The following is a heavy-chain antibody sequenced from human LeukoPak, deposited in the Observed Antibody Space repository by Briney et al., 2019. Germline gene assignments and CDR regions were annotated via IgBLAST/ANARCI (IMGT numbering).Heavy chain of an antibody. Sequence: GGSLRLSCAASGFTFSGYAMSWVRQAPGKGLEWVSAISGSGGSTYYADSVKGRFTISRDNSKNTLYLQMNSLRAEDTAVYYCAKYLRGGWYAFDIWGQGTMVTVSS. CDR3: AKYLRGGWYAFDI. CDR2: ISGSGGST. V-gene: IGHV3-23*01. CDR1: GFTFSGYA. J-gene: IGHJ3*02. D-gene: IGHD6-19*01.